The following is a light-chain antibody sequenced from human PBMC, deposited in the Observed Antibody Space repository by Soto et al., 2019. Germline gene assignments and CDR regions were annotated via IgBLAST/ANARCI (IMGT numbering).Light chain of an antibody. CDR1: QDIRSE. CDR3: LQDNNYPRT. Sequence: IQMTQSPSSLSASVGDRVTFICRASQDIRSELSWFQQKPGRPPKLLMYGASILQSGVPSRFSGSGSGTDFTLTIDSLQSEDFATYYCLQDNNYPRTFGPGTKVEVK. V-gene: IGKV1-6*01. CDR2: GAS. J-gene: IGKJ3*01.